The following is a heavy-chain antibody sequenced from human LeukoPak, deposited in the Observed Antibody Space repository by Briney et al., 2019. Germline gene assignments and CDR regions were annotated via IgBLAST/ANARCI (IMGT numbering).Heavy chain of an antibody. D-gene: IGHD6-19*01. CDR1: GFTFSSYG. CDR3: AKVFSSWTTSEAVAGFDY. J-gene: IGHJ4*02. V-gene: IGHV3-30*18. CDR2: ISYDGSNK. Sequence: GGSLRLSCAASGFTFSSYGMHWVRQAPGKGLEWVAVISYDGSNKYYADSVKGRFTISRDNSKNTLYLQMNSLRAEDTAVYYCAKVFSSWTTSEAVAGFDYWGQGTLVTVSS.